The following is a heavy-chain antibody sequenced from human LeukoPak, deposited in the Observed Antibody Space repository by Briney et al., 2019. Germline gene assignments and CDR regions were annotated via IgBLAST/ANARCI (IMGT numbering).Heavy chain of an antibody. CDR3: ARDVRQYYYGSGSYLFDP. V-gene: IGHV3-21*01. J-gene: IGHJ5*02. CDR1: GFTFSSYS. CDR2: ISSRSSYI. D-gene: IGHD3-10*01. Sequence: GGXLRLSCAASGFTFSSYSMNWVGQAPGKGLEGVSSISSRSSYIYYADSVKGRFTISRDNDKNSLYMQINRLRAEDTAVYYCARDVRQYYYGSGSYLFDPWGQGTLVTVSS.